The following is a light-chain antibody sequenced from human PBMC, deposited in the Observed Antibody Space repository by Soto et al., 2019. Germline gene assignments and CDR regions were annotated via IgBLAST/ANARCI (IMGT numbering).Light chain of an antibody. Sequence: QSVLTQPPSASGSPGQSVTISCTGTSSDVGGNKFVSWYQQHPGKAPRLIIYEVNRRPSGVPDRFSGSKSGNTASLTVSGHQDEDEADYYCSSFGGSNDVLFGGGTKVTVL. J-gene: IGLJ2*01. CDR2: EVN. CDR3: SSFGGSNDVL. CDR1: SSDVGGNKF. V-gene: IGLV2-8*01.